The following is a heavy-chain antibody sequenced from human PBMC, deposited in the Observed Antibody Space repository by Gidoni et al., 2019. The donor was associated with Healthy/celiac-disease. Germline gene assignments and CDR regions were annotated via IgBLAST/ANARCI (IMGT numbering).Heavy chain of an antibody. CDR3: ARDTYYYGSGSYYKLGWFDP. Sequence: QVQLQESGPGLVKPSETLSLTCAVSGYSISRGYYWGWIRQPPGKGLEWIGSIYHSGSTYYNPSLKSRVTISVDTSKNQFSLKLSSVTAADTAVYYCARDTYYYGSGSYYKLGWFDPWGQGTLVTVSS. J-gene: IGHJ5*02. V-gene: IGHV4-38-2*02. D-gene: IGHD3-10*01. CDR2: IYHSGST. CDR1: GYSISRGYY.